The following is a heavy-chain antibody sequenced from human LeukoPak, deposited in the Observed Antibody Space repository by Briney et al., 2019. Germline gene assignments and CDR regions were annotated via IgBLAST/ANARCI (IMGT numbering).Heavy chain of an antibody. Sequence: PGGSLRLSCAASGFIFDDFAMQWVRQAPGKGLEWVAGISWNSGRIGYADSVKGRLTISRDNAKNSLYLQMNSLRPEDTALYYCTKGKGAGTYYTGTWFDSWGQGTLVTVSS. V-gene: IGHV3-9*01. CDR1: GFIFDDFA. D-gene: IGHD3-10*01. J-gene: IGHJ5*01. CDR3: TKGKGAGTYYTGTWFDS. CDR2: ISWNSGRI.